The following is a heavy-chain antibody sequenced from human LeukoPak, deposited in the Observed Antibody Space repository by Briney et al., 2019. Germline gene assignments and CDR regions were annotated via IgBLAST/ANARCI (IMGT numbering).Heavy chain of an antibody. CDR3: ARDLITGTTWYYYYMDV. CDR1: GYTFTNYG. CDR2: IGVHNGQT. J-gene: IGHJ6*03. D-gene: IGHD1-20*01. Sequence: GASVKVSCKASGYTFTNYGISWVRQAPGQGLEWMGWIGVHNGQTNYAQKFRGRVTMTADTSTSTVYMELRSLRSDDTAMYYCARDLITGTTWYYYYMDVWGKGTTVTVSS. V-gene: IGHV1-18*01.